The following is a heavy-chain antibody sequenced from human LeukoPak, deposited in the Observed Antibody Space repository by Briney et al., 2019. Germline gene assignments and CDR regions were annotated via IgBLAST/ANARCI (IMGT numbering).Heavy chain of an antibody. CDR1: GFTFSSYW. J-gene: IGHJ4*02. D-gene: IGHD6-19*01. Sequence: GGSLRLSCAASGFTFSSYWMSWVRQAPGKGLEWGANIKQDGSEKYYVDSVKGRFTISRDNAKNSLYLQMNSLRAEDTAVYYCARFALGPIAVAPYFDYWGQGTLVTVSS. CDR2: IKQDGSEK. V-gene: IGHV3-7*01. CDR3: ARFALGPIAVAPYFDY.